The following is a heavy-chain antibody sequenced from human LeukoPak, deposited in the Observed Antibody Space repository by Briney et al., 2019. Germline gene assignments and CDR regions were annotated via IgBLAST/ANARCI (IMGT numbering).Heavy chain of an antibody. CDR3: ATEGGSLEKINY. J-gene: IGHJ4*02. Sequence: PGGSLRLSCAAPGFTFSTYSMNWVRQAPGKGLEWVSSITSPVGRMYYADSLKGRITISRDNARSTLYLQMNSLRAEDTAVYYCATEGGSLEKINYWGQGTLVTVSS. CDR1: GFTFSTYS. V-gene: IGHV3-21*01. D-gene: IGHD5-24*01. CDR2: ITSPVGRM.